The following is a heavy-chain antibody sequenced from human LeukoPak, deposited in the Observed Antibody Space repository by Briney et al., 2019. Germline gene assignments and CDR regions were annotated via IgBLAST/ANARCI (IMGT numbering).Heavy chain of an antibody. CDR3: ARGSPYSSSFLYYFDY. D-gene: IGHD6-6*01. CDR1: GGSFSGYY. J-gene: IGHJ4*02. CDR2: INHSGST. Sequence: SETLSLTCAVYGGSFSGYYWSWIRQPPGKGLEWIGEINHSGSTNYNPSLKSRVTISVDTSKNQFSLKLSSVTATDTAVYYCARGSPYSSSFLYYFDYWGQGTLVTVSS. V-gene: IGHV4-34*01.